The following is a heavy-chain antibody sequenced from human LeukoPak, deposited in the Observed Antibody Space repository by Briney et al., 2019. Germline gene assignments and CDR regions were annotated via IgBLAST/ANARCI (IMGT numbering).Heavy chain of an antibody. V-gene: IGHV4-4*02. J-gene: IGHJ4*02. CDR2: VHLSGRT. Sequence: TSGTLSLTCGVSGGSISTTNWWTWVRQPPGEGLGWIGEVHLSGRTHYNPSLESRVTMSVDMSENHISLRLTSVTAADTAVYYCAREGGPYRPLDYSGQGTLVTVSS. CDR1: GGSISTTNW. CDR3: AREGGPYRPLDY.